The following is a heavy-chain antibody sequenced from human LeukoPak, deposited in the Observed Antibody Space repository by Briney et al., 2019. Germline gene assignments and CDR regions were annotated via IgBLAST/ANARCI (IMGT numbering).Heavy chain of an antibody. CDR2: ISYDGGIK. V-gene: IGHV3-30-3*01. D-gene: IGHD3-16*01. J-gene: IGHJ4*02. CDR3: AREGEGGDFDY. Sequence: GGSLRLSCAASGFTFSSFPMHWVRQAPGKGLEWVAMISYDGGIKFYADSVKGRFTISRDKSKSTLYVQMNSLRLEDTAIYYCAREGEGGDFDYWGQGALVTVSS. CDR1: GFTFSSFP.